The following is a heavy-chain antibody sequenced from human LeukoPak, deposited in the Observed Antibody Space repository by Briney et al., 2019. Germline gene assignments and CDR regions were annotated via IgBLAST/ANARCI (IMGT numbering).Heavy chain of an antibody. CDR3: ATDRIVVVPLGAFDI. CDR2: FDPEDGET. D-gene: IGHD2-21*01. V-gene: IGHV1-24*01. Sequence: GASVKVSCKVSGYTLTELSMHWVRQAPGKGLEWMGGFDPEDGETIYAQKFQGRVTMTEDTSTGTAYMELSSLRSEGTAVYYCATDRIVVVPLGAFDIWGQGTMVTVSS. CDR1: GYTLTELS. J-gene: IGHJ3*02.